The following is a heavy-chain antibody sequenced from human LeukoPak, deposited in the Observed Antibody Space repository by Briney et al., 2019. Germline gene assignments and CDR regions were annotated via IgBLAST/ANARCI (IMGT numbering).Heavy chain of an antibody. V-gene: IGHV1-18*01. CDR3: ALSGSYAPFDY. D-gene: IGHD1-26*01. CDR2: ISAYNGNT. J-gene: IGHJ4*02. CDR1: GYTFTSYG. Sequence: ASVKVSCKASGYTFTSYGISWVRQAPGQGPEWMGWISAYNGNTNYAQKLQRRVTMTTDTYTSTAYIELRSLRADDTAVYYCALSGSYAPFDYWGQGTLVSVSS.